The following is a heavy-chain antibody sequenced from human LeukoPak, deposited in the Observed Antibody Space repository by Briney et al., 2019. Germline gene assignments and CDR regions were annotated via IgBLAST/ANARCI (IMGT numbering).Heavy chain of an antibody. J-gene: IGHJ4*02. V-gene: IGHV3-30*18. CDR2: ISNDGGNK. D-gene: IGHD2-21*01. Sequence: GGSLRLSCAASGYTFATYGMHWVRKAPCKGLEWVAAISNDGGNKYYADSVKGRFTISRDNSKNTLYLQMNSLRAEDTAVYYCTKDGYLGHYFDYWGQGTLVTVSS. CDR3: TKDGYLGHYFDY. CDR1: GYTFATYG.